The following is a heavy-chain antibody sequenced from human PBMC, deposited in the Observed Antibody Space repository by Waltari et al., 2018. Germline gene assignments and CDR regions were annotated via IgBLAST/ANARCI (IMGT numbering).Heavy chain of an antibody. CDR2: IYYSGST. Sequence: QVQLQESGPGLVKPSETLSLTCTVSGGSISSYYWSWIRQPPGKGLEWIGYIYYSGSTNYNPSLKSRVTISVDTSKNQFSLKLSSVTAADTAVYYCARIIVREGYYYYYYMDVWGKGTTVTISS. CDR3: ARIIVREGYYYYYYMDV. J-gene: IGHJ6*03. V-gene: IGHV4-59*01. D-gene: IGHD3-10*01. CDR1: GGSISSYY.